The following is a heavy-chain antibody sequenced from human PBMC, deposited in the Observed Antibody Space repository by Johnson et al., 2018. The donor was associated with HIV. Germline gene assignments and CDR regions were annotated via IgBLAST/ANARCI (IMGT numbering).Heavy chain of an antibody. CDR1: GFTVSSNY. Sequence: VQLVESGGGLIQPGGSLRLSCAASGFTVSSNYMNWVRQAPGKGLEWVSVIYSGGRTYYADSVKGRFTISRDNSKNTLYLQMNSLRVEDTAVYYCASEVRGVLDIWGQGTMVTVSS. J-gene: IGHJ3*02. V-gene: IGHV3-53*01. D-gene: IGHD3-10*01. CDR2: IYSGGRT. CDR3: ASEVRGVLDI.